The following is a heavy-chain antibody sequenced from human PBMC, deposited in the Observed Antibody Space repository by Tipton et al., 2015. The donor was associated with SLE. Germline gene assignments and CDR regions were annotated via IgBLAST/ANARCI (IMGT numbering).Heavy chain of an antibody. V-gene: IGHV1-18*01. Sequence: QSGAEVKKPGASVKVSCKASGYTFTNYGISWVRQAPGQGLEWMGWISVYNGDTNYSQKLQGRVTMTTDTSTSTAYMELSSLRSEDTAVYYCATPWYADAFDIWGQGTMVTVSS. J-gene: IGHJ3*02. D-gene: IGHD6-13*01. CDR1: GYTFTNYG. CDR2: ISVYNGDT. CDR3: ATPWYADAFDI.